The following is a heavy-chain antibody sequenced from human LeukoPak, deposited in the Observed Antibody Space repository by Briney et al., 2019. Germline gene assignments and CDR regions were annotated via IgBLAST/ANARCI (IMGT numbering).Heavy chain of an antibody. CDR1: GFTFSSYA. D-gene: IGHD1-26*01. CDR2: IYSGGST. Sequence: GGSLRLSCAASGFTFSSYAMSWVRQAPGKGLEWVSVIYSGGSTYYADSVKGRFTISRHNSKNTLYLQMNSLRAEDTAVYYCARDSKTTTDYWGQGTLVTVSS. CDR3: ARDSKTTTDY. V-gene: IGHV3-53*04. J-gene: IGHJ4*02.